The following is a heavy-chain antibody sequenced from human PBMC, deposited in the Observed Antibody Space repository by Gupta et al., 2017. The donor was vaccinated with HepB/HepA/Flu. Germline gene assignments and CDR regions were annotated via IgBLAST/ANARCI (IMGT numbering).Heavy chain of an antibody. CDR3: ARVWCSSTSCSIGFMDV. V-gene: IGHV3-21*01. CDR2: ISSSSSYI. Sequence: EVQLVESGGGLVKPGGSLRLSCAASGFTFSSYSMNWVRQAPGKGLEWVSSISSSSSYIYYADSVKGRFTISRDNAKNSLYLQMNSLRAEDTAVYYCARVWCSSTSCSIGFMDVWGKGTTVTVSS. J-gene: IGHJ6*03. CDR1: GFTFSSYS. D-gene: IGHD2-2*01.